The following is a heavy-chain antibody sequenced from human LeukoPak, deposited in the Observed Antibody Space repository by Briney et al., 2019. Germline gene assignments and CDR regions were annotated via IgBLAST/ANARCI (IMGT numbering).Heavy chain of an antibody. CDR3: ASLGGALAGYYFDY. J-gene: IGHJ4*02. D-gene: IGHD3-9*01. V-gene: IGHV4-34*01. CDR1: GGSFSGYY. CDR2: IYHSGST. Sequence: SETLSLTCAVCGGSFSGYYWSWIRQPPGKGLEWIGSIYHSGSTYYNPSLKSRVIISVDTSKNQFSLKLSSVTAADTAVYYCASLGGALAGYYFDYWGQGTLVIVSS.